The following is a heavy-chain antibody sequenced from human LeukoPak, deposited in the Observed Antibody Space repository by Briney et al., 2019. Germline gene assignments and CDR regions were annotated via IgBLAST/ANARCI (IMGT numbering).Heavy chain of an antibody. CDR3: AREGYYGSGSPPSLYFDY. CDR2: TSSDLNVK. D-gene: IGHD3-10*01. V-gene: IGHV3-30*03. CDR1: GFTFSSHG. J-gene: IGHJ4*02. Sequence: PGGSLRLSCASSGFTFSSHGMTWVRQAPGKGLEWVAVTSSDLNVKLYADSVKGRFTISRDNSRSTLYLQMNSLRPEDTAIYYCAREGYYGSGSPPSLYFDYWGQGTLVTVSS.